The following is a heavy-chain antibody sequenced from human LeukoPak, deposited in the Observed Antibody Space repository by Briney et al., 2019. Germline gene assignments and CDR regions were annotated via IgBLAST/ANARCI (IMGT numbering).Heavy chain of an antibody. D-gene: IGHD4-23*01. CDR2: ISAYNGNT. CDR1: GYTFTSYG. J-gene: IGHJ5*02. CDR3: ARNSIRDNWFDP. Sequence: ASVKVSCKASGYTFTSYGISWVRQAPGQGLEWMGWISAYNGNTNYAQKLRGRVTMTTDTSTSTAYMELRSLRSDDTAVYYCARNSIRDNWFDPWGQGALVTVSS. V-gene: IGHV1-18*01.